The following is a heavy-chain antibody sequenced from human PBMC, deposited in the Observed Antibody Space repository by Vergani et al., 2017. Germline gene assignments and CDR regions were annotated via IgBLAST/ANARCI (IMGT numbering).Heavy chain of an antibody. Sequence: EGQLVESGGGLVQPGGSLRLSCTASEFTFSSYSVNWVRQAPGNGLEWISYISSRRTATYYANSVKGRFTISRDKAKSSLFLQMDSLRAVDTAVYYCARDHRDYNNYPGTFDIWGQGSMVTVSS. CDR2: ISSRRTAT. J-gene: IGHJ3*02. D-gene: IGHD5-24*01. CDR1: EFTFSSYS. V-gene: IGHV3-48*01. CDR3: ARDHRDYNNYPGTFDI.